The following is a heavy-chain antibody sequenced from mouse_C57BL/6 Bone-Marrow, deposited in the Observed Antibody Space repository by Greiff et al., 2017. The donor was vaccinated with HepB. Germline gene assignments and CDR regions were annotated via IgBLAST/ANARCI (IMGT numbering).Heavy chain of an antibody. D-gene: IGHD2-5*01. J-gene: IGHJ3*01. CDR2: IDPSDSYT. V-gene: IGHV1-59*01. CDR3: ARGGYSNPAWFAY. CDR1: GYTFTSYW. Sequence: VQLQQPGAELVRPGTSVKLSCKASGYTFTSYWMHWVKQRPGQGLEWIGVIDPSDSYTNYNQKFKGKATLTVDTSSSTAYMQLSSLTSEDSAVYYCARGGYSNPAWFAYWGQGTLVTVSA.